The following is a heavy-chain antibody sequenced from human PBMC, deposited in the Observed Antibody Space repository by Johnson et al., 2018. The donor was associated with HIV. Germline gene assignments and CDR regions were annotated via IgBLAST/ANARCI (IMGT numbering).Heavy chain of an antibody. Sequence: VRQAPSKGLEWVAVLRYDGSEKKYADSVRGRFTISRDNDKNTLYLQMNSPSPEDTGVYHCARVGANFDAFDIWGQGTMVTVSS. CDR2: LRYDGSEK. J-gene: IGHJ3*02. V-gene: IGHV3-30-3*01. CDR3: ARVGANFDAFDI. D-gene: IGHD4/OR15-4a*01.